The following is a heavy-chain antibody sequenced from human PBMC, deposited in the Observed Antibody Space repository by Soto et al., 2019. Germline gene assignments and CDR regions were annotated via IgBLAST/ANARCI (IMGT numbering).Heavy chain of an antibody. D-gene: IGHD6-6*01. V-gene: IGHV3-23*04. J-gene: IGHJ6*02. Sequence: EVQLVESGGVVVQPGGSLRLSCAASGFTFSSYAMNWVRQAPGKGLEWVSGISGSGASTHYADSVKGRFTISRDNSKNTVYLEMSSLRADDTAIYYCAKDLDYSSSSEMDYYYGMDVWGQGTTVTVSS. CDR3: AKDLDYSSSSEMDYYYGMDV. CDR2: ISGSGAST. CDR1: GFTFSSYA.